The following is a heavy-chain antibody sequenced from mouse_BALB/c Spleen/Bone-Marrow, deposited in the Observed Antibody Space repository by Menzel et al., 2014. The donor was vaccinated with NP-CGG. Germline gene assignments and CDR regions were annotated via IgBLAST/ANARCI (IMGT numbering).Heavy chain of an antibody. J-gene: IGHJ1*01. D-gene: IGHD2-10*02. CDR1: GYTFTDYW. Sequence: LQESGAELVMPGASVKMSCKASGYTFTDYWMHWVKQRPGQGLEWIGAIDTSVSYTTYNQNFKDKATLTVDESSSTAYMQFSSLTSEDSAVYYCARRYGHYWYFDVWGAGTTVTVSS. CDR2: IDTSVSYT. V-gene: IGHV1-69*01. CDR3: ARRYGHYWYFDV.